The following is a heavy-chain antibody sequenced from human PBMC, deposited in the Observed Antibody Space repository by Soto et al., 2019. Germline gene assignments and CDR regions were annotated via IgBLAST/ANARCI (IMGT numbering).Heavy chain of an antibody. Sequence: SETLSLTCTVSGGSASTGMKYWGWVRQPPGKALEFIGYMYKTGETLLNSSLKSRVTLSMETSKNQFSLTLSSVTAADTAVYFCMKAHESGDFLGMSVWGPGTTVTVSS. CDR2: MYKTGET. D-gene: IGHD3-10*01. CDR1: GGSASTGMKY. J-gene: IGHJ6*02. V-gene: IGHV4-61*01. CDR3: MKAHESGDFLGMSV.